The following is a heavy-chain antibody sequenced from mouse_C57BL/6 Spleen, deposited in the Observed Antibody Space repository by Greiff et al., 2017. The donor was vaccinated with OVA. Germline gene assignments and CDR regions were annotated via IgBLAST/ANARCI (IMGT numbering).Heavy chain of an antibody. CDR1: GYTFTDYY. D-gene: IGHD2-2*01. CDR2: INPNNGGT. CDR3: ARPNYGYDGYFDY. Sequence: EVQLQQSGPELVKPGASVKISCKASGYTFTDYYMNWVKQSHGKSLEWIGDINPNNGGTSYNQKFKGKATLTVDKSSSTAYMELRSLTSEDSAVYYCARPNYGYDGYFDYWGQGTTLTVSS. V-gene: IGHV1-26*01. J-gene: IGHJ2*01.